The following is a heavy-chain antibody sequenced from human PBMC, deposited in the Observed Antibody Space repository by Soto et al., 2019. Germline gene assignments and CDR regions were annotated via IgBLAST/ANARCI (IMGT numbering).Heavy chain of an antibody. CDR2: IYYSGST. D-gene: IGHD3-10*01. V-gene: IGHV4-59*01. CDR3: ARVRYYGSGSPSRGFDY. CDR1: GGSISSYY. Sequence: SETLSLTCTVSGGSISSYYWSWIRQPPGKGLEWIGYIYYSGSTNYNPSLKSRVTISVDTSKNQFSLKLSSVTAADTAVYYCARVRYYGSGSPSRGFDYWGQGTLVTVSS. J-gene: IGHJ4*02.